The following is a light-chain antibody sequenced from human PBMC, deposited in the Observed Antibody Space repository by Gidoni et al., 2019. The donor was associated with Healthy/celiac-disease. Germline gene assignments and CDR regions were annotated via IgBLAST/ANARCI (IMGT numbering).Light chain of an antibody. CDR1: SSDVGGYNY. Sequence: QSALTQLASVSGYPGQSITISCTGTSSDVGGYNYVSWYQQHPAKAPKLMIYDVSNRPSGVSNRFSGPKSRNTASLTISGLQAADEADYYCSSYTSSSTLEIWVFGGATKLTVL. V-gene: IGLV2-14*03. J-gene: IGLJ3*02. CDR3: SSYTSSSTLEIWV. CDR2: DVS.